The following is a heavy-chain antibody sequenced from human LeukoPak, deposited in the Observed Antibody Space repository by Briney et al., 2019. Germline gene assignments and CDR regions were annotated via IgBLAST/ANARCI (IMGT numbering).Heavy chain of an antibody. CDR1: GFTFSSYW. D-gene: IGHD2-2*01. CDR2: IKQDGSEK. CDR3: ARDDCSSISCYHNWFDP. Sequence: GGSLRLSCAASGFTFSSYWMSWVRQAPGKGLEWVANIKQDGSEKYYVDFVKGRFTISRDNAKNSLYLQMNSLRAEDTAVYYCARDDCSSISCYHNWFDPWGQGTLVTVSS. J-gene: IGHJ5*02. V-gene: IGHV3-7*01.